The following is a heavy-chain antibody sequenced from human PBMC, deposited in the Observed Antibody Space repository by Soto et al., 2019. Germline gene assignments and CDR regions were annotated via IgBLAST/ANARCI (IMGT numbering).Heavy chain of an antibody. V-gene: IGHV3-23*01. J-gene: IGHJ4*02. D-gene: IGHD2-15*01. Sequence: PGGSLRLSCAASGFTFSSYAMGWVRQAPGTGLEWVSRISGSGGNTDYADSVKGRFTISRDNSKNTLYLQMNSLRAEDTAVYYCAKDRGYCSGGSCYTIPPLADYWGQGTLVTVSS. CDR1: GFTFSSYA. CDR2: ISGSGGNT. CDR3: AKDRGYCSGGSCYTIPPLADY.